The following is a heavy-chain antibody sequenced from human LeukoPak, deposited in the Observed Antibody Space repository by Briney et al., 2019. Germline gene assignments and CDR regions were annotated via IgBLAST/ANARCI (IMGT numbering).Heavy chain of an antibody. CDR2: IYYSGST. J-gene: IGHJ4*02. CDR3: ARDRREYYGSGSYSTN. D-gene: IGHD3-10*01. CDR1: GGSVSSGSYY. Sequence: AETLSLTCTVSGGSVSSGSYYWSWIRQPPGKGLEWIGYIYYSGSTNYNPSLKSRVTISVDTSKNQFSLKLSSVTAADTAVYYCARDRREYYGSGSYSTNWGQGTLITVSS. V-gene: IGHV4-61*01.